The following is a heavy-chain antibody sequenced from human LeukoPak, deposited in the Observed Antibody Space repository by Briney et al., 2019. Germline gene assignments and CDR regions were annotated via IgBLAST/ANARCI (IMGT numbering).Heavy chain of an antibody. V-gene: IGHV4-30-4*01. CDR3: AREVPMYCYDSSGYYDY. J-gene: IGHJ4*02. CDR2: IYYSGST. CDR1: GGSISSGDYY. Sequence: SETLSLTCTVSGGSISSGDYYWSWIRQPPGKGLEWIGYIYYSGSTYYNPSLKSRVTISVDTSKNQFSLKLSSVTAADTAVYYCAREVPMYCYDSSGYYDYWGQGTLVTVSS. D-gene: IGHD3-22*01.